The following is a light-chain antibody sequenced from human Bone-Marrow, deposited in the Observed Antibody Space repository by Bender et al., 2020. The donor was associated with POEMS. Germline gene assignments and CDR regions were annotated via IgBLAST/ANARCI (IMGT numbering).Light chain of an antibody. J-gene: IGLJ1*01. CDR3: NSYAGSNNLV. CDR1: TSDVGGYDY. CDR2: DVS. V-gene: IGLV2-11*01. Sequence: QSALTQPRSVSGSPGQSVTISCTGTTSDVGGYDYVSWDLQHPGKAPKLMIYDVSKRPSGVPDRFSGSKSGNTASLTVSGLQAEDEADYYCNSYAGSNNLVFGTGTKVTVL.